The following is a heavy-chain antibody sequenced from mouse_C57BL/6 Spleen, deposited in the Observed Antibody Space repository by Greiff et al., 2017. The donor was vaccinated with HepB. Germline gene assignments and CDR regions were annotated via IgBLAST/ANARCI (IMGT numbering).Heavy chain of an antibody. Sequence: EVQLVESGGGLVKPGGSLKLSCAASGFTFSDYGMHWVRQAPEKGLEWVAYISSGSSTIYYADTVKGRVTISRDNAKNTLFLQMTSLRSEDTAMYYCARPGVYYFDYWGQGTTLTVSS. J-gene: IGHJ2*01. D-gene: IGHD3-1*01. V-gene: IGHV5-17*01. CDR1: GFTFSDYG. CDR3: ARPGVYYFDY. CDR2: ISSGSSTI.